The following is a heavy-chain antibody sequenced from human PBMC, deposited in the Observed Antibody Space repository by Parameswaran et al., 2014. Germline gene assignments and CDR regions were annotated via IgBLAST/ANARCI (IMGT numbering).Heavy chain of an antibody. Sequence: RWIRQPPGKGLEWIGYIYYSGSTNYNPSLKSRVTISVDTSKNQFSLKLSSVTAADTAVYYCARHRAPYSSSFLDYWGQGTLVTVSS. D-gene: IGHD6-6*01. CDR2: IYYSGST. J-gene: IGHJ4*02. CDR3: ARHRAPYSSSFLDY. V-gene: IGHV4-59*08.